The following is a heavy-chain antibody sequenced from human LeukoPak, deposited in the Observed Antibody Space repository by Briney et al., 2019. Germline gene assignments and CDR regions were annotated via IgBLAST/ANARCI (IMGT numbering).Heavy chain of an antibody. J-gene: IGHJ4*02. CDR3: AKDLAW. CDR2: ISGSGGNT. CDR1: GFTYSSYA. Sequence: GGSLRLSCAPSGFTYSSYAMSWVRQAPGKGLEWVSAISGSGGNTYYADSVKGRFNISRDNSKKTLYMQMNGLRAEDTAVYCCAKDLAWWRQGTLVSVCS. V-gene: IGHV3-23*01.